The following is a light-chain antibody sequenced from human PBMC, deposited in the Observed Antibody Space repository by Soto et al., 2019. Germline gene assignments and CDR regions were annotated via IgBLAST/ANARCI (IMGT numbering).Light chain of an antibody. Sequence: QSVLTQPPSVSGAPGKRVTISCTGSSSNIGSGYDVHWYQQVPGTAPKLLIYYNSNRPSGVPDRFSGSKSGTSASLAITGLQAEDEADYYCQSYDSSLSGHWVFGGGTKLTVL. CDR1: SSNIGSGYD. CDR2: YNS. V-gene: IGLV1-40*01. CDR3: QSYDSSLSGHWV. J-gene: IGLJ3*02.